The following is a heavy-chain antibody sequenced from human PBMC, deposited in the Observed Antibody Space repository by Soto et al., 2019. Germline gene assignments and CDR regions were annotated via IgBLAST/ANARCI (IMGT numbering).Heavy chain of an antibody. Sequence: GESLKISCQGSGYSFTSYWIGWVRQRPGKGLEWMGRINPSDSYTTYSPSFQGHVTSSTHKSFSTAYLQWSGLKASDTAMYYGARLGYCTGTSCYTFESWGQGTLVTVS. J-gene: IGHJ4*02. CDR3: ARLGYCTGTSCYTFES. D-gene: IGHD2-2*02. V-gene: IGHV5-10-1*01. CDR2: INPSDSYT. CDR1: GYSFTSYW.